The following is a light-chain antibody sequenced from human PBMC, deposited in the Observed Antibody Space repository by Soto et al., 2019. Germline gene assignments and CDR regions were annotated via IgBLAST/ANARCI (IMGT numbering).Light chain of an antibody. CDR2: GVS. CDR3: QQYSTLPHT. CDR1: QSVSNSF. Sequence: ESVLTQSPGTLSLSPVERATLSGRASQSVSNSFFAWYQQKPGQAPRHLIYGVSSRATGIPDRFSGSGSGTDFTLTISRLEPEYFVVYYCQQYSTLPHTFGQGTKLEV. V-gene: IGKV3-20*01. J-gene: IGKJ2*01.